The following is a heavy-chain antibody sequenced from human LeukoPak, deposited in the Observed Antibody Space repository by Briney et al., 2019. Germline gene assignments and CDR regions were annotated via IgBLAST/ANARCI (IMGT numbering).Heavy chain of an antibody. CDR1: GYTFTDYY. CDR3: ARSVAATPSNWFDP. V-gene: IGHV1-2*02. J-gene: IGHJ5*02. Sequence: ASVKVSCKASGYTFTDYYIHWVRRAPAQGLEWMGYINPNNGATKYARDFQDRITMTRDTSISTAYMDLNYLTSDDTTIYFCARSVAATPSNWFDPWGQGTLVTVSS. CDR2: INPNNGAT. D-gene: IGHD2-15*01.